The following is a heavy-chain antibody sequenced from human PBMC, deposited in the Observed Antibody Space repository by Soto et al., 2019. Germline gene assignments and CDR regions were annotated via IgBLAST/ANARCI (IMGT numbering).Heavy chain of an antibody. D-gene: IGHD2-2*02. CDR2: ISYDGSNK. J-gene: IGHJ6*02. V-gene: IGHV3-30-3*01. CDR1: GFTFSSYA. Sequence: GGSLRLSCAASGFTFSSYAMHWVRQAPGKGLEWVAVISYDGSNKYYADSVKGRFTISRDNSKNTLYLQMNSLRAEDTAVYYCARDRFVVVPAAIVVVPLGCMDVWGQGTTVTVSS. CDR3: ARDRFVVVPAAIVVVPLGCMDV.